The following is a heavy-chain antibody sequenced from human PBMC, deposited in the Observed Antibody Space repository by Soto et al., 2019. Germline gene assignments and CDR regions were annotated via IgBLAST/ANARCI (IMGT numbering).Heavy chain of an antibody. J-gene: IGHJ5*02. V-gene: IGHV3-23*01. CDR2: IRENSGST. Sequence: EVQLLESGGDLVQPGGSLRLSCAASGFTLSTYAMNWVRQAPGKGLEWVSSIRENSGSTDYADSVKGRFTISRDNSKNTLNRQISSLGADDPAVYYCAKCQVVTGVSGWCNNFDPWGQGTVVNVSS. CDR1: GFTLSTYA. CDR3: AKCQVVTGVSGWCNNFDP. D-gene: IGHD2-15*01.